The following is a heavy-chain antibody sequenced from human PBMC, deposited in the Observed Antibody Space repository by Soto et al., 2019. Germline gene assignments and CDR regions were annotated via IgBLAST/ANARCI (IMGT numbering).Heavy chain of an antibody. CDR1: GFTFSSYG. CDR3: ARVAESKTSYYDFWSGYYSDYYYYGMDV. Sequence: GGSLRLSCAASGFTFSSYGMHWVRQAPGKGLGWVAVIWYDGSNKYYADSVKGRFTISRDNSKNTLYLQMNSLRAEDTAVYYCARVAESKTSYYDFWSGYYSDYYYYGMDVWGQGTLVTVSS. V-gene: IGHV3-33*01. CDR2: IWYDGSNK. J-gene: IGHJ6*02. D-gene: IGHD3-3*01.